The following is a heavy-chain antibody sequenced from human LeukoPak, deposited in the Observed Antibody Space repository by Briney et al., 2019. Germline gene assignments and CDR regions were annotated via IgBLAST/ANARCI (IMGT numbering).Heavy chain of an antibody. CDR3: ARDKHDYGGNHNWFDP. J-gene: IGHJ5*02. D-gene: IGHD4-23*01. CDR2: IYYSGST. V-gene: IGHV4-30-4*01. Sequence: PSETLSLTCTVSGGSLSSGDYYWSWIRQPPGKGLEWIGYIYYSGSTYYNPSLKSRVTISVDTSKNQFSLKLSSVTAADTAVYYCARDKHDYGGNHNWFDPWGQGTLVTVSS. CDR1: GGSLSSGDYY.